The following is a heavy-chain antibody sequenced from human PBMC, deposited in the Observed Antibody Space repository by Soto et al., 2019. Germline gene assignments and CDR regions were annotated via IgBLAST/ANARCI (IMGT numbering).Heavy chain of an antibody. V-gene: IGHV3-23*01. J-gene: IGHJ4*02. Sequence: QPGGSLRLSCAASGFTFSIYGMSWVRQAPGKGLEWVSAISGSGGSTYYADSVKGRFTISRDNSKNTLYLQMNSLRAEDTAVYYCAKAYSSSRYYFDYWGQGTLVTVSS. CDR2: ISGSGGST. CDR1: GFTFSIYG. D-gene: IGHD6-13*01. CDR3: AKAYSSSRYYFDY.